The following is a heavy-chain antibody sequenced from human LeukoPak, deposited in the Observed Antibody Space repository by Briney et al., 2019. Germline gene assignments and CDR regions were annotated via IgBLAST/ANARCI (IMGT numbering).Heavy chain of an antibody. CDR1: SYTFTSYG. V-gene: IGHV1-18*01. D-gene: IGHD3-22*01. CDR2: ISAYNGNT. J-gene: IGHJ4*02. Sequence: EASVKVSCKASSYTFTSYGISWVRQAPGQGLEWMGWISAYNGNTNYAQKLQGRVTMTTDISTSTAYMGLRSLRSDDTAVYYCARASYYDSSGYDFDYWGQGTLVTVSS. CDR3: ARASYYDSSGYDFDY.